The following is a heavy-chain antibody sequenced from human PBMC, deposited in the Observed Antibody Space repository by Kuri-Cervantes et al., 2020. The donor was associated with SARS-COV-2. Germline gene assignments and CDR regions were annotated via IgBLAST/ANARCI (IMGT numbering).Heavy chain of an antibody. D-gene: IGHD1-20*01. CDR2: INHSGNT. CDR1: GGSFSDYY. Sequence: GSLRLSCAVYGGSFSDYYWSWVRQPPGKGLEWIGEINHSGNTNYDPSLKSRVTISVDTSKNQFSLKLSSVTAADTAVYYCARLRYNWNDHYLDYWGQGTLVTVSS. CDR3: ARLRYNWNDHYLDY. J-gene: IGHJ4*02. V-gene: IGHV4-34*01.